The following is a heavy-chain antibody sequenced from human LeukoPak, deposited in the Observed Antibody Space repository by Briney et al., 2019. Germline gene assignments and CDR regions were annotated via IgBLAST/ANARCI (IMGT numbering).Heavy chain of an antibody. Sequence: GGSLRLSCAASGFTFSSYAMHWVRQAPGKGLEWVAVISYDGSNKYYADSVKGRFTISRDNFKNTLYLQMNSLRADDTAIYYCARVIRYGSGNYYYFDYWGQGTLVTVSS. V-gene: IGHV3-30-3*01. CDR3: ARVIRYGSGNYYYFDY. J-gene: IGHJ4*02. D-gene: IGHD3-10*01. CDR1: GFTFSSYA. CDR2: ISYDGSNK.